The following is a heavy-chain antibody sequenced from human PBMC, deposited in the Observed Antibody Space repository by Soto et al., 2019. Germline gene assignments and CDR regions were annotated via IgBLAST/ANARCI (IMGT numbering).Heavy chain of an antibody. CDR2: ISGYNGYT. D-gene: IGHD3-16*01. V-gene: IGHV1-18*01. J-gene: IGHJ4*02. Sequence: QVQLMQSGAEVRRPGTSMRISCTTSGYNFNTYGIIWVRQAPGQGLVWMGWISGYNGYTKYAQNFEDRVTLSTDPSTSTAFLELRNLRSGDTALYFCARDRDYSHTDADIDYWGQGTLVTVSS. CDR1: GYNFNTYG. CDR3: ARDRDYSHTDADIDY.